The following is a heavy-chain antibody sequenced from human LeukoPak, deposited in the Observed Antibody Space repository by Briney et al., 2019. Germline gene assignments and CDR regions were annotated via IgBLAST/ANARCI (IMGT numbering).Heavy chain of an antibody. J-gene: IGHJ4*02. CDR1: GFTFSSYA. CDR2: ISDSGGIT. Sequence: PGGSLRLSCAASGFTFSSYAMSWVRQAPGKGLEWVSGISDSGGITYYADSVKGRFTISRDNSKNTLYLQMNSLRAEDTAVYYCAKRRDSWNYFDYWGQGTLVTVSS. D-gene: IGHD6-13*01. CDR3: AKRRDSWNYFDY. V-gene: IGHV3-23*01.